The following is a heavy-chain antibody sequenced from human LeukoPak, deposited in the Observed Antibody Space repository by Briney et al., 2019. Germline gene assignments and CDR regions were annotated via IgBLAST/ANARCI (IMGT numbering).Heavy chain of an antibody. CDR2: ISYRGTT. Sequence: PSETLSLTCSVSSDSISSSSYLWVWVRQPPGKGLEWIGTISYRGTTYHNPSLKSRVTISQDMSKNHLSLRLTSVIVADMAVYYCAKILGDDLFDAFDIWGRGTLVSVSS. V-gene: IGHV4-39*02. CDR1: SDSISSSSYL. J-gene: IGHJ3*02. D-gene: IGHD3-3*01. CDR3: AKILGDDLFDAFDI.